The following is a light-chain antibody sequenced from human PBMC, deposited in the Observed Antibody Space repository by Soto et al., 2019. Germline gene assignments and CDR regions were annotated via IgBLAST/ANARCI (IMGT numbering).Light chain of an antibody. Sequence: EIVLTQSPGTLSLSPGESATLSCRATHSVSATYLAWYQQKPGQAPRLLIYAASSRATDIPDRFSGSGSGTDFTLAISRLEPEDFAVYWCQHYGTSTRTFGQGTKVDIK. CDR1: HSVSATY. V-gene: IGKV3-20*01. CDR2: AAS. CDR3: QHYGTSTRT. J-gene: IGKJ1*01.